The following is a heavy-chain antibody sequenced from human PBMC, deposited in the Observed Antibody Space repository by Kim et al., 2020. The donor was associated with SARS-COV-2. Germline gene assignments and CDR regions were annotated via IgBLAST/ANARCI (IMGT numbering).Heavy chain of an antibody. V-gene: IGHV3-74*01. CDR1: GFTFSSYW. Sequence: GGSLRLSCAASGFTFSSYWMHWVRQAPGEGLVLVSRINSDGSSTSYANSVKGRFTVSRDNAKNTLYLQMNSLRAEDTAVYYCANNWNFDYWGQGTLVTVSP. J-gene: IGHJ4*02. D-gene: IGHD1-1*01. CDR3: ANNWNFDY. CDR2: INSDGSST.